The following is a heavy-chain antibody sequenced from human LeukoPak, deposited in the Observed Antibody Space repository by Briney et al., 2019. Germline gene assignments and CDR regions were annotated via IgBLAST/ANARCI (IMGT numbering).Heavy chain of an antibody. V-gene: IGHV1-69*13. J-gene: IGHJ6*03. CDR2: IIPIFGTA. Sequence: GASVKVSCKASGGTFSSYAISWVRQAPGQGLEWMGGIIPIFGTANYAQKFQGRVTITADESTSTAYMELSSLRSEDTAVYYCARGAPGDIVVVPAALDYYYMDVWGKGTTVTVSS. D-gene: IGHD2-2*01. CDR1: GGTFSSYA. CDR3: ARGAPGDIVVVPAALDYYYMDV.